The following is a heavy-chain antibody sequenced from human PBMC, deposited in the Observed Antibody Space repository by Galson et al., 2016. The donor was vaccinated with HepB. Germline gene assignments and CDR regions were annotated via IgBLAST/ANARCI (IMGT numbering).Heavy chain of an antibody. D-gene: IGHD3/OR15-3a*01. CDR2: VHHSGIT. V-gene: IGHV4-4*02. J-gene: IGHJ4*02. Sequence: SETLSLTCTVSSGSISSDTWWSWVRQPPGKGLEWIGEVHHSGITNYNPSLKSRVTISADTSKNQFSLNLTSVTAADTALYYCARRLWTAYKGIDDWGQGALVTVSS. CDR1: SGSISSDTW. CDR3: ARRLWTAYKGIDD.